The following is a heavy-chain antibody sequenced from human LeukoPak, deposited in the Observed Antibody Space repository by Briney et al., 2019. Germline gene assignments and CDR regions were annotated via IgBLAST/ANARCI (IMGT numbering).Heavy chain of an antibody. CDR1: GFTFSSYS. Sequence: GGSLRLSCAASGFTFSSYSMNWVRQAPGKGLEWVSSISSSSSYIYYADSVKGRFTISRDNAKNSLYLQMNSLRAEDTAVYYCAREAHIVVVTAVYYFDYWGQGTLVTVSS. J-gene: IGHJ4*02. V-gene: IGHV3-21*01. D-gene: IGHD2-21*02. CDR2: ISSSSSYI. CDR3: AREAHIVVVTAVYYFDY.